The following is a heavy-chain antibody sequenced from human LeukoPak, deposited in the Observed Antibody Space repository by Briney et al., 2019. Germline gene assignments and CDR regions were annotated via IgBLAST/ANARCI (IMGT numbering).Heavy chain of an antibody. D-gene: IGHD3-10*02. CDR3: AELGITMIGGV. CDR1: GFDFSNYW. V-gene: IGHV3-7*01. J-gene: IGHJ6*04. Sequence: GSLRLSCAASGFDFSNYWMTWIRQAPGKGLEYVANINQDGSENYYVDSVKGRFSISRDNAKNSLYLQMNSLRAEDTAVYYCAELGITMIGGVWGKGTTVTISS. CDR2: INQDGSEN.